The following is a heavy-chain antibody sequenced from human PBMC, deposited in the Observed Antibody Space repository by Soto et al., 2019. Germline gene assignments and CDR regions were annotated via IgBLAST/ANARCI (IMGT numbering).Heavy chain of an antibody. V-gene: IGHV3-23*01. CDR3: AKNQPSWATRASFDY. J-gene: IGHJ4*02. Sequence: GGSLRLSCAASGFTFSNYAMNWVRQAPGKGLEWVSGISGGSGDSTFYADSVKGRFTISRDNSKNTLHLQMNSLRTEDTAVYYCAKNQPSWATRASFDYWGQGTLVTVSS. CDR2: ISGGSGDST. D-gene: IGHD2-2*01. CDR1: GFTFSNYA.